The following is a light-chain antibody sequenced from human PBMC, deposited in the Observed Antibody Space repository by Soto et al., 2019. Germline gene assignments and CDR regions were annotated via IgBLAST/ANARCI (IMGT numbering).Light chain of an antibody. V-gene: IGKV1-33*01. CDR3: KKYDDLPIT. CDR1: QDISHY. J-gene: IGKJ5*01. Sequence: DLQMTQSPSSLSESVGATVTITCTASQDISHYLNWYQQKPGKALKLLIYDASNLHPGVPSRFRGSGSGTEFSFKITSLQPEDVATYYCKKYDDLPITVGQGTRLEI. CDR2: DAS.